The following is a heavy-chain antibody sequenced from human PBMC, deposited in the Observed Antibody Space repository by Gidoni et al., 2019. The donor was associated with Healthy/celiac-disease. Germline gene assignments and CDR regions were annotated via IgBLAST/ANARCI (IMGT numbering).Heavy chain of an antibody. Sequence: EVQLLESGGGLVQPGGSLRLSCAASGFTFSSYAMSWVRQAPGKGLEWVSAISGSGGSTYYADSVKGRFTISRDNSKNTLYLQMNSLRAEDTAVYYCANDYYDSSGYYGGAFDIWGQGTMVTVSS. V-gene: IGHV3-23*01. CDR3: ANDYYDSSGYYGGAFDI. CDR2: ISGSGGST. D-gene: IGHD3-22*01. J-gene: IGHJ3*02. CDR1: GFTFSSYA.